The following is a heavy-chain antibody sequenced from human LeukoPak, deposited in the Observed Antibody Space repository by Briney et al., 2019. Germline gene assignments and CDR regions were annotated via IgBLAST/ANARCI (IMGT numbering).Heavy chain of an antibody. CDR3: ARGGDGYNHH. V-gene: IGHV3-74*01. CDR1: GFTFSSYW. CDR2: ISRDGSIT. D-gene: IGHD5-24*01. J-gene: IGHJ4*02. Sequence: SGGSLRLSCAASGFTFSSYWMHWVRQAPGKGLVWVAHISRDGSITNHADSVKGRFTISRDNSKNTLYLQMNSLRAEDTAVYYCARGGDGYNHHWGQGTLVTVSS.